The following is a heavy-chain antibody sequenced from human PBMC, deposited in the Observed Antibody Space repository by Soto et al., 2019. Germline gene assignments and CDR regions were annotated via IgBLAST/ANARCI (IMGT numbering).Heavy chain of an antibody. J-gene: IGHJ5*02. D-gene: IGHD6-13*01. CDR3: ARGQQLARSLPPRNWFDP. CDR1: GGSISSGGYY. CDR2: IYYSGST. V-gene: IGHV4-31*03. Sequence: VQLQESGPGLVKPSQTLSLTCTVSGGSISSGGYYWSWIRQLPGKGLEWIGYIYYSGSTYYNPSLTSRVSILPDKSKNQFSLKLSSVTAADTAVYYCARGQQLARSLPPRNWFDPWGPGTLVTVSS.